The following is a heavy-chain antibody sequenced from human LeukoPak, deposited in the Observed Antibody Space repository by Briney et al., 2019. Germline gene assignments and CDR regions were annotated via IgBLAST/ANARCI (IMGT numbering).Heavy chain of an antibody. CDR1: GHTFISYG. V-gene: IGHV1-18*01. Sequence: ASVKVSCKASGHTFISYGITWVRQAPGQGLEWMGWISPYTTKTNYAQSLQGRVTMTTDTSTRTAYMELRSLRSDDTAVYYCAREGGVGPTAPPDYYSYQMDVWGKGTTVTVSS. CDR3: AREGGVGPTAPPDYYSYQMDV. J-gene: IGHJ6*03. D-gene: IGHD1-26*01. CDR2: ISPYTTKT.